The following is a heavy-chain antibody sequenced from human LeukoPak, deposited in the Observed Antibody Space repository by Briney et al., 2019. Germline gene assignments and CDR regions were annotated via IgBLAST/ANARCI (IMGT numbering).Heavy chain of an antibody. D-gene: IGHD3-3*01. V-gene: IGHV7-4-1*02. CDR2: INTNTGNP. J-gene: IGHJ6*03. Sequence: ASVKVSCKASGGTFSSYAISWVRQAPGQGLEWMGWINTNTGNPTYAQGFTGRFVFSLDTSVSTAYLQISSLKAEDTAVYYCARGGSGQDYDFWSGYPIPYYYYYMDVWGKGTTVTVSS. CDR1: GGTFSSYA. CDR3: ARGGSGQDYDFWSGYPIPYYYYYMDV.